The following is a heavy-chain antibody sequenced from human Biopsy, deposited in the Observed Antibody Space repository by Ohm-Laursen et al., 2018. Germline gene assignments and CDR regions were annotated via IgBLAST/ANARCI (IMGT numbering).Heavy chain of an antibody. Sequence: TLSLTCTVSGVSINGGRYYWSWIRQPPGKGLEWIGHISCTGYTGYNASLKSRVTISVDTSRNHFSLRLSSLTAADTAVYYCARGSNDSGGLYFPRWGQGTLLTVSS. V-gene: IGHV4-61*03. J-gene: IGHJ4*02. CDR2: ISCTGYT. CDR1: GVSINGGRYY. CDR3: ARGSNDSGGLYFPR. D-gene: IGHD4-23*01.